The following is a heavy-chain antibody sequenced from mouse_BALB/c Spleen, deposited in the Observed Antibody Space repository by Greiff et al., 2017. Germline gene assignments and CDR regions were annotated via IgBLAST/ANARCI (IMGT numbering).Heavy chain of an antibody. CDR3: ARRAGTGY. Sequence: VQLQQSGAELVKPGASVKLSCKASGYTFTSYWMHWVKQRPGQGLEWIGWIDPENGNTIYDPKFQGKASITADTSSNTAYLQLSSLTSEDTAVYYCARRAGTGYWGQGTTLTVSS. CDR2: IDPENGNT. V-gene: IGHV14-1*02. CDR1: GYTFTSYW. J-gene: IGHJ2*01. D-gene: IGHD3-3*01.